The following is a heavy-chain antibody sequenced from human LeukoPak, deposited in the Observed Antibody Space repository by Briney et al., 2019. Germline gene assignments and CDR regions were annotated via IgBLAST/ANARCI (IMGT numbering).Heavy chain of an antibody. CDR2: IFYSGST. CDR3: ARGITGTNLQYYFDY. D-gene: IGHD1-7*01. Sequence: SETLSLTCTVSGGSVSSGSRYWSWIRQPPEKGLEWIGSIFYSGSTNYNPSLKSRVTISVDTSKNQFSLNLSSVTAADTAVYYCARGITGTNLQYYFDYWGQGTLVTVSS. V-gene: IGHV4-61*01. J-gene: IGHJ4*02. CDR1: GGSVSSGSRY.